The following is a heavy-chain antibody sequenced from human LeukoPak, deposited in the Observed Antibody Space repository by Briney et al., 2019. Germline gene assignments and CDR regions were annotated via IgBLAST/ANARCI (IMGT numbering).Heavy chain of an antibody. CDR2: ISYDGSNK. CDR1: GFTFSSYG. V-gene: IGHV3-30*18. Sequence: GGSLRLSCAASGFTFSSYGMHWVRQAPGKGLEWVAVISYDGSNKYYAGSVKGRFTISRDNSKNTLYLQMNSLRAEDTAVYYCAKVLGEYDSSGYLFDYWGQGTLVTVSS. D-gene: IGHD3-22*01. J-gene: IGHJ4*02. CDR3: AKVLGEYDSSGYLFDY.